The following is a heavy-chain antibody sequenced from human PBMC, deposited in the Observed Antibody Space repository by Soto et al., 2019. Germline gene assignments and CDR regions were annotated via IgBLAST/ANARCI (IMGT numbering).Heavy chain of an antibody. CDR1: GFTFSNFA. CDR2: ISDNGGTT. J-gene: IGHJ4*02. D-gene: IGHD1-1*01. CDR3: ATQDFRRTTGTT. Sequence: GGSLRLSCAASGFTFSNFAMGWVRQAPGKGLEWVSLISDNGGTTYYIDSGKGRFTISRDNSRNTLYLQMNSLRAEDTAVYYCATQDFRRTTGTTWGQGTLVTVSS. V-gene: IGHV3-23*01.